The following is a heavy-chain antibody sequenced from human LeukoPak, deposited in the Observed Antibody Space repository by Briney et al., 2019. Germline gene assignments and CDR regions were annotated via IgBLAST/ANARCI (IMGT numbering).Heavy chain of an antibody. CDR3: AKGYSSSWSLPFDY. D-gene: IGHD6-13*01. V-gene: IGHV3-9*01. CDR1: XXXXXDYX. J-gene: IGHJ4*02. CDR2: TSWNSGSI. Sequence: GGSXRXXXXXSXXXXXDYXXHWVRQAPGKGLEWVSGTSWNSGSIGYADSVKGRFTISKDNVKNSLYLHMNTLRAEDTAFYYCAKGYSSSWSLPFDYRGQGTLVTVSS.